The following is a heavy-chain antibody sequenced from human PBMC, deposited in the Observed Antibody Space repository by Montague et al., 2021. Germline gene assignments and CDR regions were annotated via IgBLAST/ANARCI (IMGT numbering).Heavy chain of an antibody. CDR3: MGWSGCESGDF. Sequence: SETLSLTCAVYGASFKAYYWSWIRQPPGKGLEWIAEMNSSGASNYNPSLTSRVTISVDIPKKQFSLNLTSMTAADTAMYYCMGWSGCESGDFWGQGTQVIVSS. D-gene: IGHD3-3*01. V-gene: IGHV4-34*01. CDR1: GASFKAYY. CDR2: MNSSGAS. J-gene: IGHJ4*02.